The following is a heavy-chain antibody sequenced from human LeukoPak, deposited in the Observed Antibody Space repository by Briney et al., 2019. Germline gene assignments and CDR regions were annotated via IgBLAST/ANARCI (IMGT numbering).Heavy chain of an antibody. CDR2: INPKSGGT. J-gene: IGHJ3*01. CDR1: GYTFNVFY. CDR3: ARDLPWQDCA. D-gene: IGHD2-21*01. Sequence: ASVKVSCTASGYTFNVFYMHWERQAPGQGLEWLGWINPKSGGTNYAQTFQGRVTMTRDTSISTVYMELSSLRSDDTAVYYCARDLPWQDCAWGQGTMVTVSS. V-gene: IGHV1-2*02.